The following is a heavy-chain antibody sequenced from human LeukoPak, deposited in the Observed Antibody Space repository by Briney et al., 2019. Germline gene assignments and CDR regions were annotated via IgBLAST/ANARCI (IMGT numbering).Heavy chain of an antibody. J-gene: IGHJ6*02. Sequence: GGSLRLSCAASGFTVSNNYMSWVRQAPGKGLEWVSIIYVTGTTYYADSVKGRFTISRDNSKNTLYLQMNTVRAEDTAVYYCARGPALGNLGDVWGPGTTVTVSS. D-gene: IGHD1-26*01. CDR3: ARGPALGNLGDV. CDR2: IYVTGTT. CDR1: GFTVSNNY. V-gene: IGHV3-53*01.